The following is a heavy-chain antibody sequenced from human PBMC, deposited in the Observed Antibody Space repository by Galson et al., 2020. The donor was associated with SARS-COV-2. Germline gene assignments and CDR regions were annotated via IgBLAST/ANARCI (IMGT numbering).Heavy chain of an antibody. CDR3: ARVTGRGYYRNYYYMDV. D-gene: IGHD3-3*01. Sequence: SETLSLTCAVYGGSFSGYYWSWIRQPPGKGQEWIGEINHSGSTNYNPSLKSRVTISVDTSKNQFSLKLSSVTAADTAVYYCARVTGRGYYRNYYYMDVGGKGTTVTFSS. J-gene: IGHJ6*03. CDR1: GGSFSGYY. V-gene: IGHV4-34*01. CDR2: INHSGST.